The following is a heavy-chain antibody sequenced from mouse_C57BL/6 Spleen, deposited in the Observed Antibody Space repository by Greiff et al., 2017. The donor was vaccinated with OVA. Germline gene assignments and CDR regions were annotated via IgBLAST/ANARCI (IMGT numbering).Heavy chain of an antibody. CDR3: ARGVATMVIDY. Sequence: QVQLQQPGAELVKPGASVKMSCTASGYTFTSYWITWVKQRPGQGLEWIGDIYPGSGSTNYNEKFKSKATLTVDTSSSTAYMQLSSLTSEDSAVYYGARGVATMVIDYWGQGTTLTVSS. J-gene: IGHJ2*01. D-gene: IGHD2-13*01. CDR2: IYPGSGST. V-gene: IGHV1-55*01. CDR1: GYTFTSYW.